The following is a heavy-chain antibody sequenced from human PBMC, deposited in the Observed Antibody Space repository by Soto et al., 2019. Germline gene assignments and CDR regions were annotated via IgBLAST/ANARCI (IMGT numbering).Heavy chain of an antibody. V-gene: IGHV5-10-1*01. Sequence: GESLKISCKGSGYSFAGYWITWVRQKPGKGLEWMGRIDPSDSQTYYSPSLRGHVTISVTKSITTVFLQWSSLRASDTAMYYCARQIYDSDTGPNFQYYFDSWGQGTPVTVPQ. J-gene: IGHJ4*02. D-gene: IGHD3-22*01. CDR1: GYSFAGYW. CDR3: ARQIYDSDTGPNFQYYFDS. CDR2: IDPSDSQT.